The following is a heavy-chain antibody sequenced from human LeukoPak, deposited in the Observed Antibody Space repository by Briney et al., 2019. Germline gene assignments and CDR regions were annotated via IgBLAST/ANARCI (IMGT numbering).Heavy chain of an antibody. CDR3: ARDRHWTNDWVFDY. D-gene: IGHD1/OR15-1a*01. V-gene: IGHV4-59*01. CDR1: GGSISSYY. J-gene: IGHJ4*02. CDR2: IYYSGST. Sequence: PSETLSLTCTVSGGSISSYYWSWIRQPPGKGLEWIGYIYYSGSTNYNPSLKSRVAISLHTSKNQFSLKLNSVTAADTAVYFCARDRHWTNDWVFDYWGQGTLVTVSS.